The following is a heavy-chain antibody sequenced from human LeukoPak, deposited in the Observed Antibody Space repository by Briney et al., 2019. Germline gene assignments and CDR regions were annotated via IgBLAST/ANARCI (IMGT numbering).Heavy chain of an antibody. V-gene: IGHV3-21*01. D-gene: IGHD3-16*02. CDR3: ARAHRHDYVWGSYRQNAFDI. Sequence: GGSLRLSCAASGFTFSSYSMNWVRQAPGKGLEWVSSISSSSSYIYYADSVKGRFTISRDNAKNSLYLQMNSLRAEDTAVYHCARAHRHDYVWGSYRQNAFDIWGQGTMVTVSS. CDR1: GFTFSSYS. CDR2: ISSSSSYI. J-gene: IGHJ3*02.